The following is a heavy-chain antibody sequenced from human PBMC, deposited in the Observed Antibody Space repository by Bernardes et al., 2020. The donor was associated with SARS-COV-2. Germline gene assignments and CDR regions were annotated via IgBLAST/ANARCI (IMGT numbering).Heavy chain of an antibody. CDR2: TYYRSKWNK. CDR1: WDSCSSTSAA. D-gene: IGHD3-16*01. J-gene: IGHJ4*02. CDR3: ARVGSGGALDL. V-gene: IGHV6-1*01. Sequence: SLNPSLTGAISWDSCSSTSAAWHLFRQSPARGLEWLGRTYYRSKWNKNYAISVQSRITINPDTSKNQFSLQLNSVTPDDTAVYYCARVGSGGALDLWGQGSLVTVSS.